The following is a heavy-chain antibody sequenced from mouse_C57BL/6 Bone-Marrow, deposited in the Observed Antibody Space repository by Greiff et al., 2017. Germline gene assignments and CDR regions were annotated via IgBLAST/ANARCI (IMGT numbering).Heavy chain of an antibody. D-gene: IGHD2-1*01. J-gene: IGHJ1*03. CDR1: GYTFTSYW. CDR3: ARRNCYWYFDV. V-gene: IGHV1-64*01. CDR2: IHPNSGST. Sequence: QVQLQQPGAELVKPGASVKLSCKASGYTFTSYWMHWVKQRPGQGLEWIGMIHPNSGSTNYNEKFKSKATLTVDKSSSTAYMQLSSLTSEDSAVYYCARRNCYWYFDVWGTGTTVTVSS.